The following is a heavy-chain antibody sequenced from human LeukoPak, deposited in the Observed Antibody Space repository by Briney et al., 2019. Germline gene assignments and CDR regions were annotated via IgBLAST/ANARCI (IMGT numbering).Heavy chain of an antibody. CDR3: ARDLAGFGGYSYGMVDY. V-gene: IGHV6-1*01. Sequence: SQTLSLTCAISGDSVSSNSAVWNWIRQSPSRGLEWLGRTYYRSEWHNDYAVSVKSRIIISPDTSKNQFSLQLKSVTPEDTAVYYCARDLAGFGGYSYGMVDYWGQGTLVTVSS. D-gene: IGHD5-18*01. J-gene: IGHJ4*02. CDR1: GDSVSSNSAV. CDR2: TYYRSEWHN.